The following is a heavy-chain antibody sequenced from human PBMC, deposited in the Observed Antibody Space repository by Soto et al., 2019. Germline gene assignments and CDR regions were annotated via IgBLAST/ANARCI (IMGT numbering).Heavy chain of an antibody. Sequence: SETLSLTCAVYGGSFNGNFWSWIRQPPGKWLEWIGEINHSGITDYSPSLKSRVTISVDTSKNQFSLKLSSVTAADTAVYYCARGRSGGYSYHYYYGLDVWGQGXTVTVSS. D-gene: IGHD1-26*01. CDR3: ARGRSGGYSYHYYYGLDV. V-gene: IGHV4-34*01. CDR2: INHSGIT. CDR1: GGSFNGNF. J-gene: IGHJ6*02.